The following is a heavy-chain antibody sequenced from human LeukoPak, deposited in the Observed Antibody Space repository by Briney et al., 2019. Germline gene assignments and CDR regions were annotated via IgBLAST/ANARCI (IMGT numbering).Heavy chain of an antibody. Sequence: GASVKVSCKASGYTFTGYYMHWVRQAPGQGLEWMGWINPNSGGTNYAQKFQGRVTMTRDTSTSTAYMELSRLRSDDTAVYYCATDYYDSSGYPHYFDYWGQGTLVTVSS. J-gene: IGHJ4*02. CDR3: ATDYYDSSGYPHYFDY. V-gene: IGHV1-2*02. CDR2: INPNSGGT. CDR1: GYTFTGYY. D-gene: IGHD3-22*01.